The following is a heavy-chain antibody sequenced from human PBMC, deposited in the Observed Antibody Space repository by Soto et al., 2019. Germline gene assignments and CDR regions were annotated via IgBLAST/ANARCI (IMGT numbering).Heavy chain of an antibody. D-gene: IGHD2-2*02. V-gene: IGHV1-69*06. J-gene: IGHJ6*02. CDR3: ARDLGDCSSTSCYKFDYYYYGMDV. CDR2: IIPIFGTA. Sequence: QVQLVQSGAEVKKPGSSVKVSCKASGGTFSSYAISWVRQAPGQGLEWMGGIIPIFGTANYAQKFQGRVTITADKSTSTDYMELSSLRSEDTAVYYCARDLGDCSSTSCYKFDYYYYGMDVWGQGTTVTVSS. CDR1: GGTFSSYA.